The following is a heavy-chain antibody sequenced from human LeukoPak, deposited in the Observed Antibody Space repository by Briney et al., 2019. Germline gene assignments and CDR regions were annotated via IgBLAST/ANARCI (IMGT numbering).Heavy chain of an antibody. Sequence: SVKVSCKASGGTFSSYAISWVRQAPGQGLEWMGGIIPIFGTANYAQKFQGRVTITTDESTSTAYMELSSLRSKDTAVYYCARADYDFWSGSTYNYYYYYMDVWGKGTTVTVSS. V-gene: IGHV1-69*05. CDR2: IIPIFGTA. J-gene: IGHJ6*03. CDR1: GGTFSSYA. CDR3: ARADYDFWSGSTYNYYYYYMDV. D-gene: IGHD3-3*01.